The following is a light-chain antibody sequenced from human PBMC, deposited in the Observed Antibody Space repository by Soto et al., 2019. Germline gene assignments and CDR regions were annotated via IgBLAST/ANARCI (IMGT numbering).Light chain of an antibody. CDR2: DAS. CDR1: QDVSNR. Sequence: IQMTQSPSSMSASVGDGVTITCQESQDVSNRLNWYQQKPGKAPKLLIYDASNLEAGGPSRLSGSGSGTDFTLTISSLQPEDIATYYCQRYENLPRITFGGGTKVEIK. CDR3: QRYENLPRIT. V-gene: IGKV1-33*01. J-gene: IGKJ4*01.